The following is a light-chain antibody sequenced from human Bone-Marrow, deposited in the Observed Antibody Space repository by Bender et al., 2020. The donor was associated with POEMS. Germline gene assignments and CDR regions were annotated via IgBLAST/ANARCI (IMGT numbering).Light chain of an antibody. CDR1: SSDVGAYNY. CDR3: SSYASSRSLV. CDR2: DVT. J-gene: IGLJ2*01. Sequence: QSALTQPAAVSGSPGQSITISCTGTSSDVGAYNYVSWYQQHPGKAPKLLIYDVTDRPSGVPHRFSGSKSGNTASLTISGLQAEDDADYYCSSYASSRSLVFGGGTKLTVL. V-gene: IGLV2-14*03.